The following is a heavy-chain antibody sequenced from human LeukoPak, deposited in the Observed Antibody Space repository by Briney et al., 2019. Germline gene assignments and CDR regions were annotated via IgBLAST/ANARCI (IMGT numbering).Heavy chain of an antibody. Sequence: ASVKVSCKASGYTFTGYYMHWVRQAPGQGLEWMGWINPNSGGTNYAQKFQGWVTMTRDTSISTAYMELSRLRSDDTAVYYCARTAAVAGTPLDYWGQGTLVTVSS. D-gene: IGHD6-19*01. CDR1: GYTFTGYY. V-gene: IGHV1-2*04. J-gene: IGHJ4*02. CDR3: ARTAAVAGTPLDY. CDR2: INPNSGGT.